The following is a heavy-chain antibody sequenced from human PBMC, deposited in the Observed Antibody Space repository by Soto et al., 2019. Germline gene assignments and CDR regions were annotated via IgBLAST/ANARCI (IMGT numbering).Heavy chain of an antibody. Sequence: VGSLRLSCASSVCTFSNYAMNWVRHAPGKGLEWVSIIGGIGQYTFYADSVRGRFTFSRDNSKNMLYLEMNNLRAEDTAMYFCAKGGNSHIYGMDAWARGPRSTSX. CDR3: AKGGNSHIYGMDA. J-gene: IGHJ6*02. CDR1: VCTFSNYA. V-gene: IGHV3-23*01. CDR2: IGGIGQYT. D-gene: IGHD4-4*01.